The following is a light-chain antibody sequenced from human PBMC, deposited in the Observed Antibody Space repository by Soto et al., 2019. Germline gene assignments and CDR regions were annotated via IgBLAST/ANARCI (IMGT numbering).Light chain of an antibody. V-gene: IGLV2-14*01. CDR2: DVS. Sequence: QSALTQPASVSGSPGQSITISCTGTSSDVGGYNYVSWYQQHPAKAAKLMIYDVSNRPSGVSTRFSASNSGSTASLTISGVQAEEEADYYCSSYTSSSTHDVVFGGGTQLTVL. CDR3: SSYTSSSTHDVV. J-gene: IGLJ2*01. CDR1: SSDVGGYNY.